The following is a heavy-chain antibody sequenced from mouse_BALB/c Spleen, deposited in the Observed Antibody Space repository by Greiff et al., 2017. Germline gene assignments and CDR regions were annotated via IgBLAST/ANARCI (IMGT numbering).Heavy chain of an antibody. CDR3: AITTVVAYYYAMDY. CDR1: GYSITSDYA. Sequence: EVQRVESGPGLVKPSQSLSLTCTVTGYSITSDYAWNWIRQFPGNKLEWMGYISYSGSTSYNPSLKSRISITRDTSKNQFFLQLNSVTTEDTATYYCAITTVVAYYYAMDYWGQGTSVTVSS. CDR2: ISYSGST. J-gene: IGHJ4*01. D-gene: IGHD1-1*01. V-gene: IGHV3-2*02.